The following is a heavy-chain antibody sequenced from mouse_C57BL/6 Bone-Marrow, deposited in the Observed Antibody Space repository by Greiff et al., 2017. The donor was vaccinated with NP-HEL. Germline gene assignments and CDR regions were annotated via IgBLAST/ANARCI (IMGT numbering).Heavy chain of an antibody. CDR1: GFNIKDDY. CDR2: IYPENGDT. Sequence: VQLQQSGAELVRPGASVKLSCTASGFNIKDDYMHWVKQRPEQGLEWIGWIYPENGDTEYASKFQGKATITADTSSNTAYLQLSSLTSEDTAVYDCTTLSWCAYWDRGNLVTVSA. V-gene: IGHV14-4*01. J-gene: IGHJ3*01. CDR3: TTLSWCAY.